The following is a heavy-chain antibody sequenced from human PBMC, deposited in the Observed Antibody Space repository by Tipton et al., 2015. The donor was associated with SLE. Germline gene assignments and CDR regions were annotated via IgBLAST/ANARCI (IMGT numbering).Heavy chain of an antibody. Sequence: SLRLSCAASGFTFEDYGMSWVRQAPGKGLEWVSGINRNVGSTGTGYVDSVKGRFTISRENAENSLYLQMNALRAGDTAVYYCTRVPGANFWSEAGFHYYYAMDVWGQGTTVTVSS. D-gene: IGHD3-3*01. V-gene: IGHV3-20*04. CDR2: INRNVGSTGT. CDR1: GFTFEDYG. CDR3: TRVPGANFWSEAGFHYYYAMDV. J-gene: IGHJ6*02.